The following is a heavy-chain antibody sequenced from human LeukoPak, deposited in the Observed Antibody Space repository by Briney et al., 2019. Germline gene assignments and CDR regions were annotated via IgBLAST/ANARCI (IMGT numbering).Heavy chain of an antibody. CDR2: INPSGGST. D-gene: IGHD3-16*02. J-gene: IGHJ5*02. V-gene: IGHV1-46*01. CDR1: GYTFTGYY. Sequence: GASVKVSCKASGYTFTGYYMHWVRQAPGQGLEWMGIINPSGGSTSYAQKFQGRVTMTRDTSTSTVYMELSSLRSEDTAVYYCAREKSHEGAVITFGGVIVSNWFDPWGQGTLVTVSS. CDR3: AREKSHEGAVITFGGVIVSNWFDP.